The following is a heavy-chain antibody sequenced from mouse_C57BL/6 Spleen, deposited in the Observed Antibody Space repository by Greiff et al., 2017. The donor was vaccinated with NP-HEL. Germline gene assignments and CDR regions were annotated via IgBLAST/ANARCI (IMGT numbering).Heavy chain of an antibody. CDR1: GFTFTDYY. CDR2: IRNKANGYTT. J-gene: IGHJ2*01. D-gene: IGHD4-1*01. V-gene: IGHV7-3*01. CDR3: ARYISGTTFDY. Sequence: EVNVVESGGGLVQPGGSLSLSCAASGFTFTDYYMSWVRQPPGKALEWLGFIRNKANGYTTEYSASVKGRFTISRDNSQSILYLQMNALRAEDSATYYCARYISGTTFDYGGQGTTLTVSS.